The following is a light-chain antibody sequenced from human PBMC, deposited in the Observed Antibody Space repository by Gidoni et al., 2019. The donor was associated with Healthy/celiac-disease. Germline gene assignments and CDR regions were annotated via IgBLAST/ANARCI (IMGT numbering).Light chain of an antibody. CDR3: QQSYSTRPWT. CDR1: QSISSY. J-gene: IGKJ1*01. V-gene: IGKV1-39*01. Sequence: DIQMTQSPSSLSASVGDRVTITCRASQSISSYLNWYQQKPGKAPKLLIYAASSLQSGVPSSFSGSGSGTDFTLTISSLQPEDFATYYCQQSYSTRPWTFXQXTKVEIK. CDR2: AAS.